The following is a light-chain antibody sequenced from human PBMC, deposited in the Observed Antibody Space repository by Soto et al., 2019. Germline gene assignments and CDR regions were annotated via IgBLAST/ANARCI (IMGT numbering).Light chain of an antibody. CDR3: SSYPSSTTLL. V-gene: IGLV2-14*03. J-gene: IGLJ2*01. CDR1: SNDVGCYNC. CDR2: DVS. Sequence: QSALTQPASVSGSPGQSITISCTGTSNDVGCYNCVSWYQQHPGKAPKLIIYDVSIRPSGVSNRFSGSKSGNTASLTISGLQPEDEANYYCSSYPSSTTLLFGGGTKVTVL.